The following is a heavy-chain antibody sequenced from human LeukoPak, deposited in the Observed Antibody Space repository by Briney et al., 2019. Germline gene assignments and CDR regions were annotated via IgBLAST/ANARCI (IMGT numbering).Heavy chain of an antibody. CDR2: IYYSGST. CDR3: ARVVGIVGANNWFDP. CDR1: GGSISSYY. D-gene: IGHD1-26*01. J-gene: IGHJ5*02. Sequence: PSETLSLTCTVSGGSISSYYWSWIRQPPGKGLEWIGYIYYSGSTNYNPSLKSRVTISVDTSKNQFSLKLSSVTAADTAVYYCARVVGIVGANNWFDPWGQGTLVTVSS. V-gene: IGHV4-59*01.